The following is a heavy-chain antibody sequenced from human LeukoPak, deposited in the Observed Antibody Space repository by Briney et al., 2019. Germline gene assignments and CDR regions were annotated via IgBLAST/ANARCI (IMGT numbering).Heavy chain of an antibody. J-gene: IGHJ4*02. D-gene: IGHD6-19*01. CDR1: GYSFSNYW. V-gene: IGHV5-51*01. CDR2: IYPGDSDT. CDR3: ARGTYSRGWYGFDY. Sequence: GESLKISCKGSGYSFSNYWIGWVRQMPEKGLDWIGIIYPGDSDTTYSPSFQGQVIISADKSISTAYLQWRSLKASDTAMYYCARGTYSRGWYGFDYWGQGTLVTVSS.